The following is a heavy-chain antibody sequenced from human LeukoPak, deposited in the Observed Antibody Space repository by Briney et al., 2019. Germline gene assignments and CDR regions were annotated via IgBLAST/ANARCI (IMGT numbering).Heavy chain of an antibody. CDR3: AKDRLGIVGATLFDY. V-gene: IGHV3-23*01. J-gene: IGHJ4*02. D-gene: IGHD1-26*01. CDR1: GFTFTSYA. CDR2: ISGSGGST. Sequence: GRSLRLSCAASGFTFTSYAMSWVRQAPGKGLEWVSAISGSGGSTYYADSVKGRLTISRDNSKNTLYLQMNSLRAEDTAVYYCAKDRLGIVGATLFDYWGQGTLVTVSS.